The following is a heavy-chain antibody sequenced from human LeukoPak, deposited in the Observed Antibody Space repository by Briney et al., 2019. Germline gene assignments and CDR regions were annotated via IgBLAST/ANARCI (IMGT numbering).Heavy chain of an antibody. Sequence: GSLRLSCAASGFTVSRNYMSWVRQAPGKGLEWVSVSYSGGDTYYPDSVKGRFTVSRDNPKNTVYLQMNSLRAEDAAVYFCARSPVLDRNDWSFADWGQGTL. CDR2: SYSGGDT. D-gene: IGHD1-1*01. CDR1: GFTVSRNY. CDR3: ARSPVLDRNDWSFAD. J-gene: IGHJ4*02. V-gene: IGHV3-53*01.